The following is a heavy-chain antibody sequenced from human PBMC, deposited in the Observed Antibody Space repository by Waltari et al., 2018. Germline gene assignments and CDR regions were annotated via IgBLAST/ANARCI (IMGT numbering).Heavy chain of an antibody. CDR2: IYYSGST. CDR1: GGSISSGSYY. Sequence: QVQLQESGPGLVKPSQTLSLTCTVSGGSISSGSYYWSWIRQPAGKGLEWIGYIYYSGSTNYNPSLKSRVTISVDTSKNQFSLKLSSVTAADTAVYYCARPKTSYYYDSSGYADAFDIWGQGTMVTVSS. J-gene: IGHJ3*02. V-gene: IGHV4-61*10. D-gene: IGHD3-22*01. CDR3: ARPKTSYYYDSSGYADAFDI.